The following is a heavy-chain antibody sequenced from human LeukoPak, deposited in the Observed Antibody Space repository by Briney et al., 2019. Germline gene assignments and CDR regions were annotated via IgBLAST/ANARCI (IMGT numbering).Heavy chain of an antibody. CDR1: GFSFSSYW. V-gene: IGHV3-7*03. Sequence: GSLRLSCAASGFSFSSYWMSWVRQAPGAGLEWVANIKEDGGEKYYVDSVKGRFTISRDNAKKSLYLQMNSLRAEDTAVYFCARGEYYYDGGYWGQGTLVTVSS. J-gene: IGHJ4*02. CDR3: ARGEYYYDGGY. D-gene: IGHD3-22*01. CDR2: IKEDGGEK.